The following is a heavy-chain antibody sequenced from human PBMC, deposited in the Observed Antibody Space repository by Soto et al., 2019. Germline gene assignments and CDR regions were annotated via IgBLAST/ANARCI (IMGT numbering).Heavy chain of an antibody. J-gene: IGHJ3*02. CDR3: ARGLLEDYYDSSAWAFDI. CDR2: IYHSGST. V-gene: IGHV4-4*02. D-gene: IGHD3-22*01. CDR1: GGSISSSNW. Sequence: NPSETLSLTCAVSGGSISSSNWWRWVRQPPGKGLEWIGEIYHSGSTNYNPSLKSRVTISVDKSKNQFSLKLSSVTAADTAVYYCARGLLEDYYDSSAWAFDIWGQGTMVTVSS.